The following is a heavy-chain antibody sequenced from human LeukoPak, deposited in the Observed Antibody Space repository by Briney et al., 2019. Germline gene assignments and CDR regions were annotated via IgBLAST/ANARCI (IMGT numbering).Heavy chain of an antibody. J-gene: IGHJ4*02. CDR3: ARTNGGYEYN. CDR1: GYSSTGYY. CDR2: INPYSGDT. Sequence: ASVKVSCKASGYSSTGYYIHWVRQAPGQGLAWMGWINPYSGDTTYAQKFQGRLTLTRDTSISTAYMEVSRLKSDDTAVYYCARTNGGYEYNWGQGTRVTVSS. V-gene: IGHV1-2*02. D-gene: IGHD5-12*01.